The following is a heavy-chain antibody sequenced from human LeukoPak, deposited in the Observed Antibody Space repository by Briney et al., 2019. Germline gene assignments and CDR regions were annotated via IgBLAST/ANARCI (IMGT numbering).Heavy chain of an antibody. CDR3: ARRFHRANAFDI. V-gene: IGHV4-59*08. CDR1: GDSFSNH. CDR2: IYHSGSS. Sequence: SETLSLTCTASGDSFSNHWSWIRQPPGKGLEWIGFIYHSGSSNYNPSLKSRVTISVDTSKNQFSLKLSSVTAADAAVYYCARRFHRANAFDIWGRGTMVAVSS. J-gene: IGHJ3*02.